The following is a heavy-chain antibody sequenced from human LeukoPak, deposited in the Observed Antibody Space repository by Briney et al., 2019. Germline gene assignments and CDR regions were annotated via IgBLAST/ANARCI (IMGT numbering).Heavy chain of an antibody. J-gene: IGHJ4*02. V-gene: IGHV1-2*02. CDR2: INPNSGGT. D-gene: IGHD3-3*01. CDR3: ARGIDRRYDFLSGYLYYFDY. CDR1: GYTFTGYY. Sequence: ASVKVSCKASGYTFTGYYMHWVRQAPGQGLEGMGWINPNSGGTNYAQKFHGKVTMTRDTSISTAYMELSRLRSDDTAVYYCARGIDRRYDFLSGYLYYFDYWGQGTLVTVSS.